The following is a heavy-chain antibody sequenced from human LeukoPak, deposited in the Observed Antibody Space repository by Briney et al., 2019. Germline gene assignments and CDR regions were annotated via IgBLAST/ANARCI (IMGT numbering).Heavy chain of an antibody. J-gene: IGHJ5*01. CDR1: GYTFNTYG. Sequence: ASVKVSCKASGYTFNTYGISWVRQAPGQGPEWMGWIIGYNGKSNYAQKFQGRATMTTDTSTTTAYMELRRLRADDTAVYYCARVFYYDTSGHNWFDSWGQGTLVTVSS. V-gene: IGHV1-18*01. CDR2: IIGYNGKS. D-gene: IGHD3-22*01. CDR3: ARVFYYDTSGHNWFDS.